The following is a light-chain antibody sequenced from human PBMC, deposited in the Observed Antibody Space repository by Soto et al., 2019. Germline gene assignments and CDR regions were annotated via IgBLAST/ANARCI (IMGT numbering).Light chain of an antibody. V-gene: IGKV1-33*01. CDR3: QQYDNLPLP. J-gene: IGKJ3*01. Sequence: DIQMTQSPSSLSASVGDRATITCQASQDISNYLNWYQQKPGKAPKLLIYDASNLETGVPSRFSGSGSGTDFTFTISSLQPEDIATYYCQQYDNLPLPFGPGTNVDIK. CDR2: DAS. CDR1: QDISNY.